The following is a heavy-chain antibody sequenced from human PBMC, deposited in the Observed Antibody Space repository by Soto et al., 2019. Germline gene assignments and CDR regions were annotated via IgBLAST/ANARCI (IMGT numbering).Heavy chain of an antibody. Sequence: QVQLQESGPGLVKPSQTLSFTCTASGGSITSGGYYWSGIRHHPGRGREGMGYIYYSGSTYYNPSLKSRVTISVDTSKNQFSLKLSSVTAADTAVYYCARAYVGSWTSYPGVFDYWGQGTLVTVSS. CDR1: GGSITSGGYY. V-gene: IGHV4-31*03. D-gene: IGHD6-13*01. CDR3: ARAYVGSWTSYPGVFDY. CDR2: IYYSGST. J-gene: IGHJ4*02.